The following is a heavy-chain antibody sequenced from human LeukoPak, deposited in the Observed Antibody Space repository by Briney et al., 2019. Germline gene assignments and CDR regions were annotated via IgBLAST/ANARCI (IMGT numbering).Heavy chain of an antibody. CDR1: GYSISRGYY. CDR2: IYHIGTT. D-gene: IGHD3-22*01. J-gene: IGHJ4*02. V-gene: IGHV4-38-2*01. CDR3: ARVQNEDYYDGSGYSPFDY. Sequence: SETLSLTCAVSGYSISRGYYWGWIRQSPGKGLEWIGSIYHIGTTYCNPSLQSRVTISLDSSRNQFSLKLKSLTAADTAVYYCARVQNEDYYDGSGYSPFDYWGQGTLVTVSS.